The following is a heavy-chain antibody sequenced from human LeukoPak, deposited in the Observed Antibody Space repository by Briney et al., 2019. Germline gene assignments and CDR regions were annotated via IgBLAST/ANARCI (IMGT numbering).Heavy chain of an antibody. J-gene: IGHJ4*02. CDR3: ARGYSSSYRIDY. CDR2: INGDGSST. V-gene: IGHV3-74*01. CDR1: GFTFSSYW. Sequence: GGSLRLSCAASGFTFSSYWMHWVRQAPGKGLVWVSRINGDGSSTSDADSVKGRFTISRDNAKNTLYLQMNSLSAEDTAVYYCARGYSSSYRIDYWGQGTLVTVSS. D-gene: IGHD6-6*01.